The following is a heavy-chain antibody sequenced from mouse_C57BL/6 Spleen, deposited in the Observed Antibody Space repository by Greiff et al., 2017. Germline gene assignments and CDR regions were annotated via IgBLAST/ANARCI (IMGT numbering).Heavy chain of an antibody. CDR2: IYPGDGDT. D-gene: IGHD1-1*01. CDR1: GYAFSSSW. Sequence: QVQLKESGPELVKPGASVKISCKASGYAFSSSWMNWVKQRPGKGLEWIGRIYPGDGDTNYNGKFKGKATLTADKSSSTAYMQLSSLTSEDSAVYFCADGSSPFYAMDYWGQGTSVTVSS. CDR3: ADGSSPFYAMDY. J-gene: IGHJ4*01. V-gene: IGHV1-82*01.